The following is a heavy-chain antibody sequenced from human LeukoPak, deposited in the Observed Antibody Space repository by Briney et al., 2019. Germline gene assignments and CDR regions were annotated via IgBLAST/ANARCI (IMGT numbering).Heavy chain of an antibody. V-gene: IGHV1-69*13. CDR3: ARGFVSGSYFFDY. D-gene: IGHD1-26*01. CDR1: GGTFSSYA. CDR2: IIPIFGTA. J-gene: IGHJ4*02. Sequence: SVKVSCKASGGTFSSYAISWVRQAPGRGLEWMGGIIPIFGTANYAQKFQGRVTITADESTSTAYMELSSLRSEDTAVYYCARGFVSGSYFFDYWGQGTLVTVSS.